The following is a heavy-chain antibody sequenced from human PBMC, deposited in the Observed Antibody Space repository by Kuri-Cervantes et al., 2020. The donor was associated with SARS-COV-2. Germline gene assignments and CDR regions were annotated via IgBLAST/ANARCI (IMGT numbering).Heavy chain of an antibody. D-gene: IGHD1-1*01. CDR1: GGSISSHY. V-gene: IGHV4-4*07. Sequence: SETLSLTCTVSGGSISSHYWSWIRQPPGKGLEWIGRIYTSGSTNYNPSLKSRVTMSVDTSKNQFSLKLSSVTAADTAVYYCARSSPGTNWFDLWGQGTLVTVSS. J-gene: IGHJ5*02. CDR2: IYTSGST. CDR3: ARSSPGTNWFDL.